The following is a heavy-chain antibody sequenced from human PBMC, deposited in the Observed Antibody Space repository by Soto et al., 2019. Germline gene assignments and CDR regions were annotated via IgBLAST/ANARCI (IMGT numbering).Heavy chain of an antibody. CDR2: FYSGST. CDR1: GASISSRSSY. D-gene: IGHD6-13*01. V-gene: IGHV4-39*01. Sequence: SETLSLTCIVSGASISSRSSYWGWIRQPPGKGLEWVGTFYSGSTYNNPSLKSRVTISVDTSKNQFSLKLSSVAAEDTAIYYCATTRGIAVGGSFDHWGQGTLVTVST. CDR3: ATTRGIAVGGSFDH. J-gene: IGHJ5*02.